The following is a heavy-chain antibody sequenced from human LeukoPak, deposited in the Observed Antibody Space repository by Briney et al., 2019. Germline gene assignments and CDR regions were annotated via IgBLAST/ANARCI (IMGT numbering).Heavy chain of an antibody. Sequence: GGSLRLSCAASGFTFSSYAMNWVRQAPGKGLEWVSAITGSGGRTYYADSVKGRFTISRHNAKNSLYLQMNSLRAEDTAVYYCARGEVHYYGSGSDYWGQGTLVTVSS. CDR2: ITGSGGRT. D-gene: IGHD3-10*01. V-gene: IGHV3-23*01. CDR3: ARGEVHYYGSGSDY. J-gene: IGHJ4*02. CDR1: GFTFSSYA.